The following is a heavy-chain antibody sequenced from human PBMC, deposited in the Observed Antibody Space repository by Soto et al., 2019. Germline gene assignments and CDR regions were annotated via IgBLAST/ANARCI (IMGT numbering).Heavy chain of an antibody. V-gene: IGHV4-59*01. D-gene: IGHD4-17*01. J-gene: IGHJ3*02. CDR2: IYYSGST. Sequence: PSETLSLTCTVSGGSISSYYWSWVRQPPGKGLEWIGYIYYSGSTNYNPSLKSRVTISVDTSKNQFSLKLSSVTAADTAVYYCARGKGYGDSAYAFDIWGQGTMVTVSS. CDR3: ARGKGYGDSAYAFDI. CDR1: GGSISSYY.